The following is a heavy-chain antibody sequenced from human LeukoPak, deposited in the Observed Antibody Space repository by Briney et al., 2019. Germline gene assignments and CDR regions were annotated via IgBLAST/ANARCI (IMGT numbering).Heavy chain of an antibody. J-gene: IGHJ5*02. V-gene: IGHV1-8*01. Sequence: GASVKVSCTASGYTFTSYDIYWVRQATAQGLEWMGWMNPNRGKTGYAQKFQGRVTMTRTTSISTAYMELSSLRSEDTAVYYCARVRLASAIRFDPWGQGTLVTVSS. CDR1: GYTFTSYD. CDR3: ARVRLASAIRFDP. CDR2: MNPNRGKT. D-gene: IGHD2-21*01.